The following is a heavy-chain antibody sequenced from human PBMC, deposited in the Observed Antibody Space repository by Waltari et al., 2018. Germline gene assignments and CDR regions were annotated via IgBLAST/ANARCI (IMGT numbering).Heavy chain of an antibody. CDR1: GYTFTGHY. CDR3: ARLLIDYYGSGSYYNGPYSSSWYRQDGMDV. V-gene: IGHV1-2*02. J-gene: IGHJ6*02. CDR2: TNPNSGGP. Sequence: QVQLVQSGAEVKKPGASVKVSCKASGYTFTGHYLHWVRQAPGQGLEWRGWTNPNSGGPNYAQKFPGRVPMTRETSISTAYMGLSRLRSDDTAVYYCARLLIDYYGSGSYYNGPYSSSWYRQDGMDVWGQGTTVTVSS. D-gene: IGHD3-10*01.